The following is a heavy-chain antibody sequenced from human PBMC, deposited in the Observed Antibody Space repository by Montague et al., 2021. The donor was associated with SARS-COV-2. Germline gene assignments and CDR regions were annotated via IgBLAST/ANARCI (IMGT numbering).Heavy chain of an antibody. CDR2: VYYNGTT. CDR3: ARARSAFDI. CDR1: GGSLRAYF. V-gene: IGHV4-59*13. J-gene: IGHJ3*02. Sequence: SETLSLTCSVAGGSLRAYFWSWIRQPPGKRLEWIGGVYYNGTTDYNPSLKSRVNISLDTSTTQLSLNMASVTSVDTGVYYCARARSAFDIWGRGTMVTVSS.